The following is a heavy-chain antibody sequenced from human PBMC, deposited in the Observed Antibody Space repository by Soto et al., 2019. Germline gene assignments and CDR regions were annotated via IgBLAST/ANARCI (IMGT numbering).Heavy chain of an antibody. CDR2: MKPSTGDS. CDR1: GYTFITND. V-gene: IGHV1-8*01. J-gene: IGHJ5*02. Sequence: RASGHVSCKASGYTFITNDINWVRQASGQGLEWMGWMKPSTGDSGSDPDFQGRITMTRDTATSTAYMELSSLKFEDTAVYYCARGGPAAGFDLWGQGSLVTVSS. CDR3: ARGGPAAGFDL. D-gene: IGHD6-13*01.